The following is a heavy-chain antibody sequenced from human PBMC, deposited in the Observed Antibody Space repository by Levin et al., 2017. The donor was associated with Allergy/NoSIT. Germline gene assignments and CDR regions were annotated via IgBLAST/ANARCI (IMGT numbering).Heavy chain of an antibody. V-gene: IGHV4-39*01. D-gene: IGHD5-12*01. Sequence: SETLSLTCTVSGGSISSSSYYWGWIRQPPGTGLEWIGSIYYSGSTYYNPSLKSRVTISVDTSKNQFSLKLSSVTAADTAVYYCARHRVVATPYYYYGMDGWGQGTTVTVSS. CDR2: IYYSGST. CDR3: ARHRVVATPYYYYGMDG. J-gene: IGHJ6*02. CDR1: GGSISSSSYY.